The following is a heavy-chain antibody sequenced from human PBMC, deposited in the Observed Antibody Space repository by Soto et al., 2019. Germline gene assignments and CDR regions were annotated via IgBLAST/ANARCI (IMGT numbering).Heavy chain of an antibody. CDR3: ARVDLNCGGDCYNFDY. CDR2: IYYSGST. D-gene: IGHD2-21*02. J-gene: IGHJ4*02. V-gene: IGHV4-31*03. CDR1: GGSISSGGYY. Sequence: SETLSLTCTVSGGSISSGGYYWSWIRQHPGKGLEWIGYIYYSGSTYYNPSLKSRVTISVDTSKNQFSLKLSSVTAADTAVYYCARVDLNCGGDCYNFDYWGQGTLVTVS.